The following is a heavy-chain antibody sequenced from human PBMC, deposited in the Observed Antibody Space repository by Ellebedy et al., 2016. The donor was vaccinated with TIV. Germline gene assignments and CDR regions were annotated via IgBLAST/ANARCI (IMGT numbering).Heavy chain of an antibody. CDR3: AREHSYAALSSSSGHPFDY. Sequence: PGGSLRLSCAASGFTFSSYAMHWVRQAPGKGLEWVAVISYDGSNKYYADSVKGRFTISRDNSKNTLYLQMNSLRAEDTAVYYCAREHSYAALSSSSGHPFDYWGQGTLVTVSS. D-gene: IGHD6-13*01. CDR1: GFTFSSYA. V-gene: IGHV3-30*01. J-gene: IGHJ4*02. CDR2: ISYDGSNK.